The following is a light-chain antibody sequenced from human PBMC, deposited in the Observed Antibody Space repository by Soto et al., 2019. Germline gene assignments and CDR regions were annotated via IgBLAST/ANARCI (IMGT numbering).Light chain of an antibody. V-gene: IGKV2-30*01. Sequence: DVVMTQSPLSLPVTLGQPASISCRSSQSLVYSDGNSYLNWFQQRPGQSPRRLIYKVSNRDSGVPDRFSGGGSGTDFTLKISRVEAEDVRIYYCLQGTHWPPWTFGQGTKVEIK. J-gene: IGKJ1*01. CDR2: KVS. CDR3: LQGTHWPPWT. CDR1: QSLVYSDGNSY.